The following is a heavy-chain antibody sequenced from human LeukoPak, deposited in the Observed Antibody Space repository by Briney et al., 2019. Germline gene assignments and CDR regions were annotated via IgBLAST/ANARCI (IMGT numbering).Heavy chain of an antibody. D-gene: IGHD3-22*01. CDR2: ISAYNGNT. CDR3: ARDRYYDSSGYYYNDY. J-gene: IGHJ4*02. CDR1: GYTFTSYG. V-gene: IGHV1-18*01. Sequence: ASVKVSCKASGYTFTSYGISWVRQAPGQGLKWMGWISAYNGNTNYAQKLQGRVTMTTDTSTSTAYMELRSLRSDDTAVYYCARDRYYDSSGYYYNDYWGQGTLVTVSS.